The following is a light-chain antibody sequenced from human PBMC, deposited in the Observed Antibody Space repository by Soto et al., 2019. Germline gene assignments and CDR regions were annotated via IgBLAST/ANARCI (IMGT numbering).Light chain of an antibody. V-gene: IGKV3-20*01. CDR3: QQYDTSPYT. CDR2: GAS. CDR1: QSVSSNY. J-gene: IGKJ2*01. Sequence: ECVLTQSPGTLSLSPGERATLSCRASQSVSSNYFAWYQQKPGQAPRLIIYGASSRATGIPDRFTGSGSGTDFTLTISRLEPEDFAVYYCQQYDTSPYTFGQGTKLEIK.